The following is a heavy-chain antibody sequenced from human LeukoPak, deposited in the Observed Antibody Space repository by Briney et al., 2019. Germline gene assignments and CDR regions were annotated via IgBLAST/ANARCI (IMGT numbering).Heavy chain of an antibody. CDR3: VKGGQRYDFWRFDF. V-gene: IGHV3-23*01. D-gene: IGHD3-3*01. CDR1: GFSFSIYA. J-gene: IGHJ5*01. CDR2: ISGKGGST. Sequence: PGGSLILSCEAPGFSFSIYAMRWVRQAPGEGLEGVSSISGKGGSTYYANSVKGRFTMARDNSKNTLYMEMNNLTEENTALYYCVKGGQRYDFWRFDFWGRGTLVTVSS.